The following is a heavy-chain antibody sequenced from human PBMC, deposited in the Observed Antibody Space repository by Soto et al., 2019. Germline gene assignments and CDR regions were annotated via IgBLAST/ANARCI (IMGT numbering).Heavy chain of an antibody. Sequence: SETLSLTCTVSGGSISNYFWSWIRQPPGKGLEWIGFIYGSGSTNYNPSHKSRVTISLETSKSQFSLKLTSLTAADTAVYHCARHNYGGEFDPWGQGTLVTAPQ. J-gene: IGHJ5*02. CDR3: ARHNYGGEFDP. D-gene: IGHD4-17*01. CDR2: IYGSGST. CDR1: GGSISNYF. V-gene: IGHV4-59*08.